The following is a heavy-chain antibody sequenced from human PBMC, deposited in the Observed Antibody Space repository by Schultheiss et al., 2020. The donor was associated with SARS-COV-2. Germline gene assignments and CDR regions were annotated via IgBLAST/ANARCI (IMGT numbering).Heavy chain of an antibody. V-gene: IGHV3-30*18. Sequence: GGSLRLSCAASGFTFSSYGMHWVRQAPGKGLEWVAVISYDGSNKYYADSVKGRFTISRDNSKNTLYLQMNSLRAEDTAVYYCAKDRGYCSGGSCYGMDVWGQGTTVTGSS. D-gene: IGHD2-15*01. J-gene: IGHJ6*02. CDR3: AKDRGYCSGGSCYGMDV. CDR2: ISYDGSNK. CDR1: GFTFSSYG.